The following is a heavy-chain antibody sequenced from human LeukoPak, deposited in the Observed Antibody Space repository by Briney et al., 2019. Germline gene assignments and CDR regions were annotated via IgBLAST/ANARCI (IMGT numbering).Heavy chain of an antibody. CDR2: ISSSGSTI. V-gene: IGHV3-11*01. J-gene: IGHJ4*02. D-gene: IGHD4-17*01. CDR3: ATTYYGDYGWVDY. CDR1: GFTFSNAW. Sequence: GGSLRLSCAASGFTFSNAWMSWVRQAPGKGLEWVSYISSSGSTIYYADSVKGRFTVSRDNAKNSLYLQMNSLRAEDTAVYYCATTYYGDYGWVDYWGQGTLVTVSS.